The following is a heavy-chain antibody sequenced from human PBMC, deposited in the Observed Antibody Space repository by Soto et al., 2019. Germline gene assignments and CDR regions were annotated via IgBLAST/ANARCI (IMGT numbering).Heavy chain of an antibody. Sequence: SETLSLTGTVSGGSLSSYWWSWIRQPPGKGLEWIGYIYYTGSTNYNPSLKSRVTISLDASKNQFSLKLSSVTAADTAVYYCARGPGASGTYHYFFDYWGPGTLVTVSP. CDR3: ARGPGASGTYHYFFDY. CDR1: GGSLSSYW. D-gene: IGHD3-10*01. J-gene: IGHJ4*02. CDR2: IYYTGST. V-gene: IGHV4-59*01.